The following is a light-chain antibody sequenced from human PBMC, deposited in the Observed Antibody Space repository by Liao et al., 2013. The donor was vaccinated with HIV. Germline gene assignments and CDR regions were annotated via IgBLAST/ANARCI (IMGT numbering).Light chain of an antibody. J-gene: IGLJ1*01. Sequence: SYELTQPSSVSVSPGQTARITCSGDVLAKKYARWFQQKPGQAPVLVIYYDSDRPSGIPERFSGSNSGNTATLTISRVEAGDEADYYCQVWDSNSDHPYVFGTGTKVTVL. CDR1: VLAKKY. V-gene: IGLV3-21*01. CDR2: YDS. CDR3: QVWDSNSDHPYV.